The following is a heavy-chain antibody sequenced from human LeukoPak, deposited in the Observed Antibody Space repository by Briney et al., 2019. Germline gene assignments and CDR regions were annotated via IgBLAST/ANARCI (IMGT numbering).Heavy chain of an antibody. D-gene: IGHD2-2*01. CDR1: GGSFSGHY. Sequence: PSETLSLTCAVYGGSFSGHYWTWIRQPPGMGLEWIGEINHSGSTTYNPSLNTRVTISVDTSKNQISLKLSSVTAADTAVYYCARRGDCSSTSCYRGWFDPWGQGTLVTVSS. CDR2: INHSGST. CDR3: ARRGDCSSTSCYRGWFDP. V-gene: IGHV4-34*01. J-gene: IGHJ5*02.